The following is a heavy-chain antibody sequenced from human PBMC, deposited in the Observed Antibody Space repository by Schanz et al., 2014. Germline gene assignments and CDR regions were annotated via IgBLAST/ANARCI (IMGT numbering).Heavy chain of an antibody. CDR1: GGSIRSGTYY. CDR2: VFPNGIT. J-gene: IGHJ2*01. D-gene: IGHD1-1*01. Sequence: QVQLQESGPGLVKPSQTLSLTCTVSGGSIRSGTYYWSWIRQPAGKALEWVGRVFPNGITNYNPSLKSRVPISRDASNTQFSLTLTSLTAADTAVYYCARDTTWRLDLWGRGTLVTVSS. CDR3: ARDTTWRLDL. V-gene: IGHV4-61*02.